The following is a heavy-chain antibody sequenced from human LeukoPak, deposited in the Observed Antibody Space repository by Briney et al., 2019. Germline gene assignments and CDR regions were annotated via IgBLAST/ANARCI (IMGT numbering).Heavy chain of an antibody. D-gene: IGHD3-10*01. CDR2: IYDSGST. J-gene: IGHJ5*02. CDR1: GGSISSSSYY. CDR3: ATPVPSRLGWFDG. V-gene: IGHV4-39*01. Sequence: PSETLSLTCTISGGSISSSSYYWGWIRQPPGKGLEWIGSIYDSGSTYYTPSLKNRVTIPADTSKNQFSLTLSSVTAADTVVDFCATPVPSRLGWFDGGRERTLVTVSA.